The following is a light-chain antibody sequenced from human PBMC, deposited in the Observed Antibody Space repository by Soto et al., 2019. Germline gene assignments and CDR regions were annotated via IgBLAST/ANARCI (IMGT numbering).Light chain of an antibody. J-gene: IGLJ7*01. Sequence: QAVVTQPPSASGSPGQSVTISCTGTSSDVGNYNYVSWYQQHPGKAPKLMIYEVTKRPSGVPDRFSGSKSGNTASLTVSGLQAEDEADYYCSSYAGSKTLFGGGTQLTVL. CDR2: EVT. CDR3: SSYAGSKTL. CDR1: SSDVGNYNY. V-gene: IGLV2-8*01.